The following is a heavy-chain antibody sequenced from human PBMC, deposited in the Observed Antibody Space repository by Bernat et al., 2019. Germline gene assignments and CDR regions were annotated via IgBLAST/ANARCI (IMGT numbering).Heavy chain of an antibody. CDR2: ISWNSGSI. CDR3: AKDYDSWYSSSWHFDY. D-gene: IGHD6-13*01. J-gene: IGHJ4*02. CDR1: GFTFDDYA. V-gene: IGHV3-9*01. Sequence: EVQLVESGGGLVQPGRSLRLSCAASGFTFDDYAMHWVRQAPGKGLEWVSGISWNSGSIGYADSVKGRFTISRDNAKNSLYLQMNSLRAEDTALYYCAKDYDSWYSSSWHFDYWGQGTLVTVSS.